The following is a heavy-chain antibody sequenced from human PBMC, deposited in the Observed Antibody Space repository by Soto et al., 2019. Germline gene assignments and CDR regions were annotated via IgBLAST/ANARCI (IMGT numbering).Heavy chain of an antibody. CDR3: ARDRGRYCGGDCYSVENAFAI. J-gene: IGHJ3*02. V-gene: IGHV1-69*06. D-gene: IGHD2-21*02. CDR2: IIPIFGTA. CDR1: GGTFSSYA. Sequence: SVKVSCKASGGTFSSYAISWVRQAPGQGLEWMGGIIPIFGTANYAQKFQGRVTITADKSTSTAYMELSSLRSEDTAVYYCARDRGRYCGGDCYSVENAFAIWGQGTMVTVSS.